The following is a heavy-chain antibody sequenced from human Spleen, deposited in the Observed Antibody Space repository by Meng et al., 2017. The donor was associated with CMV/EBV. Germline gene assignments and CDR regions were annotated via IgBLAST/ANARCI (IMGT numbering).Heavy chain of an antibody. Sequence: GGSLRLSCAASGFTFDDYGLSWVRQVPGKGLEWVSGMIWNGGSTSYADSVKGRFTISRDNAKNSLYLQMNSLKAEATALYYCARDRGSSEYYLDNWGQGTLVTVSS. D-gene: IGHD1-26*01. CDR1: GFTFDDYG. V-gene: IGHV3-20*04. CDR2: MIWNGGST. CDR3: ARDRGSSEYYLDN. J-gene: IGHJ4*02.